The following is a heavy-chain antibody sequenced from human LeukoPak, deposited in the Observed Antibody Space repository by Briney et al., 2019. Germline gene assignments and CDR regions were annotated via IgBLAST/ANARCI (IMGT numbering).Heavy chain of an antibody. V-gene: IGHV4-59*01. Sequence: SETLSLTCTVSGGSISSYYWSWIRQPPGKGLEWIGYIYYSGSTNYNPSLKSRVTISVDTSKNQFSLKLSSVTAADTAVHYCARDRLGNYYYYGMDVWGKGTTVTVSS. CDR3: ARDRLGNYYYYGMDV. J-gene: IGHJ6*04. CDR1: GGSISSYY. D-gene: IGHD6-19*01. CDR2: IYYSGST.